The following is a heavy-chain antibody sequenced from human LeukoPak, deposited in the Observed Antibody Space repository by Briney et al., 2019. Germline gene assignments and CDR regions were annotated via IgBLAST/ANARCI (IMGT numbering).Heavy chain of an antibody. CDR3: ARVRGITMVRGVIDY. Sequence: SETLSLTCTVSNGSISRYYWSWIRQPPGKGLEWIGEINHSGSTNYNPSLKSRVTISVDTSKNQFSLKLSSVTAADTAVYYCARVRGITMVRGVIDYWGQGTLVTVSS. CDR1: NGSISRYY. V-gene: IGHV4-34*01. CDR2: INHSGST. J-gene: IGHJ4*02. D-gene: IGHD3-10*01.